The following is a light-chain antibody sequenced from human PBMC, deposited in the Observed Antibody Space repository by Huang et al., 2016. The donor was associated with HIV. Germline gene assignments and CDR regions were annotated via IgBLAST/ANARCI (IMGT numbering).Light chain of an antibody. J-gene: IGKJ1*01. Sequence: ELVLTQSPGTLSLSPGERATLACRASQSLSSYHLSWYQQKPGQAPRLLIYGASSRATGIPDRFSGSGSGTEFTLTISRLEPEDFAMYYCQYYGTSPTWTFGQGTKVEVK. CDR1: QSLSSYH. V-gene: IGKV3-20*01. CDR3: QYYGTSPTWT. CDR2: GAS.